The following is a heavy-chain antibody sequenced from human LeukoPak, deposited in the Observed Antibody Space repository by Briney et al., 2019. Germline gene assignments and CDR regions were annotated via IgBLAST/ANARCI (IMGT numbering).Heavy chain of an antibody. CDR1: GGSISSYY. CDR3: ARSLPPPTYYFDY. J-gene: IGHJ4*02. CDR2: IYYSGST. Sequence: SETLSLTCTVSGGSISSYYWSWIRQLPGKGLEWIGYIYYSGSTNYNPSLKSRVTISVDTSKNQFSLKLSSVTAADTAVYYCARSLPPPTYYFDYWGQGTLVTVSS. V-gene: IGHV4-59*08.